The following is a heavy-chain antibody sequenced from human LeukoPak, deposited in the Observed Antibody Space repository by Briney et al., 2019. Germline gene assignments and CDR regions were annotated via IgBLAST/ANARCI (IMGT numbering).Heavy chain of an antibody. CDR2: IYHSGST. V-gene: IGHV4-4*02. CDR1: GGSISSSNW. J-gene: IGHJ4*02. CDR3: ARGIAAASTFFDY. Sequence: SETLSLTCAVSGGSISSSNWWSWIRQPPGKGLEWIGEIYHSGSTNYNPSLKSRVTISVDKSKTQFSLKLSSVTAADTAVYYCARGIAAASTFFDYWGQGTLVTVSS. D-gene: IGHD6-13*01.